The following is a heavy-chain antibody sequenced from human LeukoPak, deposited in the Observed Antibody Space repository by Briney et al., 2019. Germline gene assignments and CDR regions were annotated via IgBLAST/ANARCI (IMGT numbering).Heavy chain of an antibody. D-gene: IGHD4-17*01. CDR2: IKQDGSEK. CDR3: AKDSVKVTTVRRVPHYMDV. CDR1: GFTFSNYW. V-gene: IGHV3-7*01. Sequence: GGSLRLSCAASGFTFSNYWMSWVRQAPGKGLEWVANIKQDGSEKYYVVSVKGRFTISRDNSKNTLYLQMNSLRAEDTAVYYCAKDSVKVTTVRRVPHYMDVWGKGTTVTISS. J-gene: IGHJ6*03.